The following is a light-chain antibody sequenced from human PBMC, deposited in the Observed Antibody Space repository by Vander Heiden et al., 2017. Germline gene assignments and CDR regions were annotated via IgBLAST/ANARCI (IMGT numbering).Light chain of an antibody. CDR1: QTISSR. CDR3: QQYNTFPLT. V-gene: IGKV1-5*03. CDR2: KAS. Sequence: DIQMTQSPSTLSASVGDRVTITCRASQTISSRLAWYQQKPGEAPKFLIYKASSLESGVPSRFSGSGSGTELTLTISSLQPDDFATYYCQQYNTFPLTFGGGTKVEIK. J-gene: IGKJ4*01.